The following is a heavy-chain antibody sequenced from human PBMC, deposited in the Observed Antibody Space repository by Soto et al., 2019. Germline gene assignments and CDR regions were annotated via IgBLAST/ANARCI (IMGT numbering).Heavy chain of an antibody. CDR3: AKVTSYYDTSGYSDY. V-gene: IGHV3-23*01. CDR2: ISGSGGST. J-gene: IGHJ4*02. CDR1: GFTFSSYA. D-gene: IGHD3-22*01. Sequence: GGSLRLSCAASGFTFSSYAMSWVRQAPGKGLEWVSAISGSGGSTYYADFVKGRFTISRDNAKNTLYLQMNSLRAEDTAVYYCAKVTSYYDTSGYSDYWGQGTLVTVS.